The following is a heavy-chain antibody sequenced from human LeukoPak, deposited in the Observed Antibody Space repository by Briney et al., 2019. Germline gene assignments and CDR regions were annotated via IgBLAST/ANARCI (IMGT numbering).Heavy chain of an antibody. CDR3: ARGGVVSYYDSSGYYPPDY. CDR1: GYTFTSYG. V-gene: IGHV1-18*01. J-gene: IGHJ4*02. D-gene: IGHD3-22*01. Sequence: ASVKVSCKASGYTFTSYGISWVRQAPGQGLEWMGWISAYNGNTNYAQKLQGRVTMTTDTSTSTAYTELRSLRSDDTAVYYCARGGVVSYYDSSGYYPPDYWGQGTLVTVSS. CDR2: ISAYNGNT.